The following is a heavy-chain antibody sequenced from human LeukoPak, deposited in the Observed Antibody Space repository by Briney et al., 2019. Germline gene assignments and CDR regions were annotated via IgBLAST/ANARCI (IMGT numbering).Heavy chain of an antibody. J-gene: IGHJ4*02. V-gene: IGHV3-7*02. CDR1: GFRFSSYW. D-gene: IGHD3-9*01. Sequence: GGSLRLSCAASGFRFSSYWMTWVRQAPGKGLEWVATIKQYGSEKYYVDSVKGRFTISRDNAKNSLYLQMNSLRDEDTGIYYCARRPVRLVSNTLDYWGQGTLVTVSS. CDR2: IKQYGSEK. CDR3: ARRPVRLVSNTLDY.